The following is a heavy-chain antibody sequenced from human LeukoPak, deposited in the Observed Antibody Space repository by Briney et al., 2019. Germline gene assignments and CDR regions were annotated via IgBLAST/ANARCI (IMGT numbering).Heavy chain of an antibody. CDR1: GFIVCSNY. J-gene: IGHJ4*02. D-gene: IGHD5-18*01. CDR2: ISYDGSNK. Sequence: GGSLRLSCVVSGFIVCSNYMSWVRQAPGKGLEWVAVISYDGSNKFYADSVKGRFTISRDNSNNTLFLQMNSLRAEDTAVYYCARVGRGYSFKVYYFDYWGQGTLVTVSS. V-gene: IGHV3-30*03. CDR3: ARVGRGYSFKVYYFDY.